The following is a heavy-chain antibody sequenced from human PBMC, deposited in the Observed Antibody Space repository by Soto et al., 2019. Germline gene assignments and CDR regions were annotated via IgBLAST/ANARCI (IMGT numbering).Heavy chain of an antibody. CDR3: ARDTHYYDSSGYYFGYYYGMDV. V-gene: IGHV4-30-4*01. D-gene: IGHD3-22*01. J-gene: IGHJ6*02. CDR2: IYYSGST. CDR1: GGSISSGYYY. Sequence: SETMCLTCTVSGGSISSGYYYWSWIRKPPGKGLEWIGYIYYSGSTYYNPSLKSRVTISVDTSKNQFSLKLSSVTAADTAVYYCARDTHYYDSSGYYFGYYYGMDVWGQGTTVTVSS.